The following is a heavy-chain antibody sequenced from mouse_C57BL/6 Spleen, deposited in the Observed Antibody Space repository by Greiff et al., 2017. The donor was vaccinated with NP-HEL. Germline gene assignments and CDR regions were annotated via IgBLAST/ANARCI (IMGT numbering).Heavy chain of an antibody. CDR1: GYTFTDYY. D-gene: IGHD2-4*01. CDR2: INPYNGGT. CDR3: ARDDYDGSYFDY. Sequence: EVKLQESGPVLVKPGASVKMSCKASGYTFTDYYMNWVKQSHGKSLEWIGVINPYNGGTSYNQKFKGKATLTVDKSSSTAYMELNSLTSEDSAVYYCARDDYDGSYFDYWGQGTTLTVSS. V-gene: IGHV1-19*01. J-gene: IGHJ2*01.